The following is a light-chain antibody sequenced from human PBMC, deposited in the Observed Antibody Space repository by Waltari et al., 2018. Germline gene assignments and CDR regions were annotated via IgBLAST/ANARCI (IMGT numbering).Light chain of an antibody. V-gene: IGKV3-15*01. CDR3: QQYNRWPPIT. J-gene: IGKJ5*01. CDR2: DAS. CDR1: QSIATN. Sequence: EVVMTQSPATLSVSPGGRATLSCRGRQSIATNLAWYQQRRGQAPRLLIFDASTRATSISGRFSGSGSGTEFTLTISSLQSEDSAVYYCQQYNRWPPITFGQGTRLEIK.